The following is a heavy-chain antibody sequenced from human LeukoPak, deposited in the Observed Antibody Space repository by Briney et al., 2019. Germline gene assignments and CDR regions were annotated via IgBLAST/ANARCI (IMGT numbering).Heavy chain of an antibody. J-gene: IGHJ5*02. CDR1: GGTFSSYA. CDR2: IIPISGTA. V-gene: IGHV1-69*13. CDR3: ARDARPAIFGRFDP. Sequence: SVKVSCKASGGTFSSYAISWVRQAPGQGLEWMGGIIPISGTANYAQKFQGRVTITADESTSTAYMELSSLRSEDTAVYYCARDARPAIFGRFDPWGQGTLVTVSS. D-gene: IGHD3-3*01.